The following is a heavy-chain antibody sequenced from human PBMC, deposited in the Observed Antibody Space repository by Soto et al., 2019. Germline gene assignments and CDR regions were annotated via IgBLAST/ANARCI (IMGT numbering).Heavy chain of an antibody. V-gene: IGHV1-18*01. CDR1: GYSLTSYG. Sequence: QVQLVQSGAEVKKPGASVRVSCKASGYSLTSYGIGWVREAPGQGLEWMGWISGFDGDTYYAQKLQGRVTMTIDTSTNTAYMDLGSLRSDDTAVYYCASFDRLAVGNGMDLWGQGTTVTVSS. D-gene: IGHD3-9*01. J-gene: IGHJ6*02. CDR2: ISGFDGDT. CDR3: ASFDRLAVGNGMDL.